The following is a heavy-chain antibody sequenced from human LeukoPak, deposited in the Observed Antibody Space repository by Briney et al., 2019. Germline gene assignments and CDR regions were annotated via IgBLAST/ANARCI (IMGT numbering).Heavy chain of an antibody. V-gene: IGHV4-34*01. CDR2: INHSGST. D-gene: IGHD2-2*01. Sequence: SETLSLTCAVYGGSFSGYYWSWIRQPPGKGLEWIGEINHSGSTNYNPSLKSRVTISVDTSKNQFSLKLSSVTAADTAVYYCARPNSCSSTTCSDAFDIWGPGTVVTVSS. CDR1: GGSFSGYY. CDR3: ARPNSCSSTTCSDAFDI. J-gene: IGHJ3*02.